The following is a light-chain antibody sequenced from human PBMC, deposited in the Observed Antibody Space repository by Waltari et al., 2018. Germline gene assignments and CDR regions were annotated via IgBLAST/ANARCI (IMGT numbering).Light chain of an antibody. CDR3: QKYGSLPAT. CDR1: QSISRF. Sequence: EIMLTQSPGTLSLSQEEKATLSCRASQSISRFLAWYQQKPGQAPRLLIYDASTRATGIPDRFSGSGSGTDFSLTISRLEPEDIAVYYCQKYGSLPATFGQGTKVEIK. J-gene: IGKJ1*01. V-gene: IGKV3-20*01. CDR2: DAS.